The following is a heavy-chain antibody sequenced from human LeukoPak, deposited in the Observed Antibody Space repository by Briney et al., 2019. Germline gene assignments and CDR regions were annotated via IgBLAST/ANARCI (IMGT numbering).Heavy chain of an antibody. V-gene: IGHV3-7*01. CDR3: ARGAPGTLWFGDYFDY. CDR1: GFTFSSYW. Sequence: PGGSLRLSCAASGFTFSSYWMSWVRQAPGKGLEWVANIKQDGSEKYYVDSVKGRFTISRDNAKNSLYLQMNSLRAEDTAVYYCARGAPGTLWFGDYFDYWGQGTLVTVSS. J-gene: IGHJ4*02. D-gene: IGHD3-10*01. CDR2: IKQDGSEK.